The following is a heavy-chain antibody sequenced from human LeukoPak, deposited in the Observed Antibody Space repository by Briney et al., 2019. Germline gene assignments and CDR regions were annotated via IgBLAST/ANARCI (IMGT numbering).Heavy chain of an antibody. CDR1: GFTFSRYW. D-gene: IGHD2-15*01. CDR2: ISADGSVT. J-gene: IGHJ5*02. Sequence: TGGSLRLSRADSGFTFSRYWMHWVRQTPGKGLVWVSCISADGSVTRYADSVKGRFTISRDNTKSTLYLQMHSLRAEDTAVYYCATAGGDGSRMGFDPWGQGTLVTVSS. V-gene: IGHV3-74*01. CDR3: ATAGGDGSRMGFDP.